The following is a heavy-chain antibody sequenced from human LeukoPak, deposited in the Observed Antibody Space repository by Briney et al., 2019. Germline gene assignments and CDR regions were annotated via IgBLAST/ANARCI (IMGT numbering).Heavy chain of an antibody. V-gene: IGHV3-23*01. D-gene: IGHD2/OR15-2a*01. CDR1: GFTFSDHW. J-gene: IGHJ5*02. CDR2: IFPSGGER. CDR3: SAFRQVILPFES. Sequence: GRSLRLSCAASGFTFSDHWMSWVRQAPGNWVEGVSSIFPSGGERHYTDSLRGRFTISKDNSNSTLSLQRNCLRAKETARYYGSAFRQVILPFESWGQGPLGTLSP.